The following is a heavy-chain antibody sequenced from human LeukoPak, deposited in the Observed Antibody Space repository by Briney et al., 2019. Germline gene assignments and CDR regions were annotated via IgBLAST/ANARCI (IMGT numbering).Heavy chain of an antibody. CDR3: AREHEYSGSNYMHV. J-gene: IGHJ6*03. Sequence: PGGSLRLSCAASGFTFSNYAIHWVRQAPGKGLEWVAVISYDGSNRYYTDSVKGRFTISRDKSKNTLYLQMNSLRAEDTAVYYCAREHEYSGSNYMHVWGKGTTVTVSS. D-gene: IGHD6-6*01. CDR2: ISYDGSNR. CDR1: GFTFSNYA. V-gene: IGHV3-30*04.